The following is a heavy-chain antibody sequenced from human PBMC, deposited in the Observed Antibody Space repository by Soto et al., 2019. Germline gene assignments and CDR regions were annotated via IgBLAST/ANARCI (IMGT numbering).Heavy chain of an antibody. CDR1: GFTFSSYG. V-gene: IGHV3-30*03. D-gene: IGHD1-1*01. CDR2: ISYDGSNK. CDR3: AILIGERNWNQRKDGMDV. J-gene: IGHJ6*02. Sequence: QVQLVESGGGVVQPGRSLRLSCAASGFTFSSYGMHWVRQAPGKGLEWVAVISYDGSNKYYADSVKGRFTISRDNSKNTLYLQMNSLRAEDTAVYYCAILIGERNWNQRKDGMDVWGQGTTVTVSS.